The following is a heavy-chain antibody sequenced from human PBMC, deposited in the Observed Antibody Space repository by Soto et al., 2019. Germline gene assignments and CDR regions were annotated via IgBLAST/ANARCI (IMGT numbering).Heavy chain of an antibody. CDR3: AREWLSYDAFDI. CDR1: GYTFTGYS. J-gene: IGHJ3*02. CDR2: INPNSGGT. D-gene: IGHD3-22*01. Sequence: ASVKVCCKASGYTFTGYSMHWVRQAPGQVLEWMGWINPNSGGTTSAQKFQGRVTMTRDTSSSTGYMELSRLRSDDTAVYYCAREWLSYDAFDIWGQGTVVTVSS. V-gene: IGHV1-2*02.